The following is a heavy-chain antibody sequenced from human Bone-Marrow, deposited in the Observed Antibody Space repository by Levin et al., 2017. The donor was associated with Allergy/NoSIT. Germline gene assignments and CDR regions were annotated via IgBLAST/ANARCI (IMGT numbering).Heavy chain of an antibody. D-gene: IGHD2-2*01. CDR2: ISGSGGST. CDR3: AKALACSSTSCHRTYYYYGMDV. V-gene: IGHV3-23*01. Sequence: GGSLRLSCAASGFTFSSYAMSWVRQAPGKGLEWVSAISGSGGSTYYADSVKGRFTISRDNSKNTLYLQMNSLRAEDTAVYYCAKALACSSTSCHRTYYYYGMDVWGQGTTVTVSS. J-gene: IGHJ6*02. CDR1: GFTFSSYA.